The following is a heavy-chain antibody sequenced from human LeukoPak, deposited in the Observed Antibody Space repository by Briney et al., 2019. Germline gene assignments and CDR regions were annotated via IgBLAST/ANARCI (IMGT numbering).Heavy chain of an antibody. CDR1: GYTFTSYY. CDR3: ARDKEPFMTTVTPGY. V-gene: IGHV1-46*03. J-gene: IGHJ4*02. CDR2: INPSGGST. D-gene: IGHD4-17*01. Sequence: ASVKVSCKASGYTFTSYYMHWVRQAPGQGLEWLGIINPSGGSTSYAQKFQGRVTMTRDASTSTVYMELSSLRSEDTAVYYCARDKEPFMTTVTPGYWGQGTLVTVSS.